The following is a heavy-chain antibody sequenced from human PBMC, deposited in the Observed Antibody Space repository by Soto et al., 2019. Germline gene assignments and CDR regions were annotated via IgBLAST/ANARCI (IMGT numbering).Heavy chain of an antibody. CDR2: IGSRTSDI. CDR3: VRDYYDTSGYPNTFDM. D-gene: IGHD3-22*01. V-gene: IGHV3-21*01. J-gene: IGHJ3*02. CDR1: GFTLGRHT. Sequence: GGSLRLSCAASGFTLGRHTMNWVRQAPGKGLEWVSFIGSRTSDIYYADSVKGRFTISRDNAKNSLYLDLTRLRAEDTAVYFCVRDYYDTSGYPNTFDMWGQGTMVTVS.